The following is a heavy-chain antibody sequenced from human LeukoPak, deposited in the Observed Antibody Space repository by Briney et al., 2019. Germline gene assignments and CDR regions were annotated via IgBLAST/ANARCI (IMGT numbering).Heavy chain of an antibody. CDR2: INHSGST. CDR3: ARAEINDYSKY. J-gene: IGHJ4*02. CDR1: GGSFSGYD. D-gene: IGHD4-11*01. Sequence: PSETLSLTCTVYGGSFSGYDWSWIRQPPGKGLEWIGEINHSGSTNYNPSLKSRVTISVDTSKNQFSLKLSSVTAADTAVYYCARAEINDYSKYWGQGIPVIVSS. V-gene: IGHV4-34*01.